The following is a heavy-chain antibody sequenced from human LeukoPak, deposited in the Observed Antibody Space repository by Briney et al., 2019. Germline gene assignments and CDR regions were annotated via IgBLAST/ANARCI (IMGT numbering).Heavy chain of an antibody. J-gene: IGHJ3*02. D-gene: IGHD1-26*01. Sequence: ASVKVSCKASGYTFTSYGISWVRQAPGQGLEWMGWISAYNGNTNYAQKLQGRVTMTTDTSTSTACMELRSLRSDDTAVYYCARQWELLVDAFDIWGQGTMVTVSS. CDR1: GYTFTSYG. V-gene: IGHV1-18*01. CDR3: ARQWELLVDAFDI. CDR2: ISAYNGNT.